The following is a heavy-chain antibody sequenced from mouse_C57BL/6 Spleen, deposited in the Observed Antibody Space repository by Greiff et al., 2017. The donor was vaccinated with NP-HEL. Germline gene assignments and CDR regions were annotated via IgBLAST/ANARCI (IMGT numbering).Heavy chain of an antibody. CDR1: GYTFTSYG. CDR2: IYPRSGNT. J-gene: IGHJ3*01. Sequence: VKLQESGAELARPGASVKLSCKASGYTFTSYGISWVKQRTGQGLEWIGEIYPRSGNTYYNEKFKGKATLTADKSSSTAYMELRSLTSEDSAVYFCGITTVVATPFAYWGQGTLVTVSA. V-gene: IGHV1-81*01. CDR3: GITTVVATPFAY. D-gene: IGHD1-1*01.